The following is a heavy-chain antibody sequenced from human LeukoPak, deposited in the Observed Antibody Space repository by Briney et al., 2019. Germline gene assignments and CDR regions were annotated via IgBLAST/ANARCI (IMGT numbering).Heavy chain of an antibody. V-gene: IGHV3-53*01. Sequence: GGSLRLSCAASGFTFSSYAMSWVRQAPGKGLEWVSVIYSGGSTYYADSVKGRFTISRDNSKNTPYLQMNSLRAEDTAVYYCARDSYGGKMRGSYWGQGTLVTVSS. J-gene: IGHJ4*02. CDR3: ARDSYGGKMRGSY. CDR2: IYSGGST. CDR1: GFTFSSYA. D-gene: IGHD4-23*01.